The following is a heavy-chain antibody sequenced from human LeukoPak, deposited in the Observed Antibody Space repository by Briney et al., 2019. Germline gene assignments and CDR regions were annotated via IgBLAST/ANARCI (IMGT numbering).Heavy chain of an antibody. V-gene: IGHV4-39*01. J-gene: IGHJ4*02. CDR3: ARSPSPVFDY. CDR2: IYHSGST. Sequence: SETLSLTCTVSGGSISSSSYYWGWIRQPPGKGLEWIGSIYHSGSTYYNPSLKSRVTISVDTSKNQFSLKLSSVTAADTAVYYCARSPSPVFDYWGQGTLVTVSS. CDR1: GGSISSSSYY.